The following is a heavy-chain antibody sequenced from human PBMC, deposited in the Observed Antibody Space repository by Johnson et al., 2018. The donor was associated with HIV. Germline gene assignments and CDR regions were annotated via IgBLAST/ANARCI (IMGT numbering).Heavy chain of an antibody. Sequence: QVQLVESGGGVVQPGRSLRLSCAASGFTFSSYVMHWVRQAPGKGLEWVALISYDGSNKYYADSVKGRFTISRDNSKNTLYLQMNSLRAEETGVFYCARAIVVDYDAFDIWGQGTMVTVSS. CDR1: GFTFSSYV. V-gene: IGHV3-30*04. D-gene: IGHD3-22*01. CDR2: ISYDGSNK. J-gene: IGHJ3*02. CDR3: ARAIVVDYDAFDI.